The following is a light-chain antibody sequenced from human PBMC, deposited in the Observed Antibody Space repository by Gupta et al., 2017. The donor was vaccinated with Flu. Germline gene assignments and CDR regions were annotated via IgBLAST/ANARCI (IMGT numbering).Light chain of an antibody. CDR1: SSNIGSNT. J-gene: IGLJ3*02. Sequence: QSVLTQPPSASGTPGQRVTLPCSGSSSNIGSNTVNWYQQLPGTAPKLHIYSNNQRPSGVPDRFSGSKSGTSASLAISGLQSEDEADYYCAAWDDSLNGWVFGGGTKLTVL. V-gene: IGLV1-44*01. CDR2: SNN. CDR3: AAWDDSLNGWV.